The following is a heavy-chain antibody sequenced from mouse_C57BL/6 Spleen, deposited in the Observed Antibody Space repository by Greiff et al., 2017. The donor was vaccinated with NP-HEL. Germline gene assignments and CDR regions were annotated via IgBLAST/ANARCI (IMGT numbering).Heavy chain of an antibody. CDR2: IYPGDGDT. D-gene: IGHD3-1*01. V-gene: IGHV1-82*01. Sequence: VQLQQSGPELVKPGASVKISCKASGYAFSSSWMNWVKQRPGKGLEWIGRIYPGDGDTNYNGKFKGKATLTADKSASTAYMQRSSLTSEDSAVYFCARGGYSYDFDYWGQGTTLTVSS. CDR1: GYAFSSSW. J-gene: IGHJ2*01. CDR3: ARGGYSYDFDY.